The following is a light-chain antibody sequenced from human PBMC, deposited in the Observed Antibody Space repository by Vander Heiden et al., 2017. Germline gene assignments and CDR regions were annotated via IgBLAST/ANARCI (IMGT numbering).Light chain of an antibody. CDR1: QSVSSY. V-gene: IGKV3-11*02. Sequence: EIVLTQSPATPSLSPGVRATLSCRASQSVSSYLAWYQQKPGQAPRLLIYDASNRATGVPARFSGSGSEGDFTLTISSLEPEDFATYYCQQRSNWPAAFGGGTMVEIK. CDR3: QQRSNWPAA. CDR2: DAS. J-gene: IGKJ4*01.